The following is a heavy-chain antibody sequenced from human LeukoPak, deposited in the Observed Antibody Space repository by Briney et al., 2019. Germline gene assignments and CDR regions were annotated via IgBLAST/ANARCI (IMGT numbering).Heavy chain of an antibody. V-gene: IGHV3-73*01. Sequence: GGSLRLSCAASGFTFSGSAMHWVRQASGKGLEWVGRIRSKANSYATAYAASVKGRFTISRDDSKNTAYLQMNSLKTEDTAVYYCTSYCSSTSCFEGLDPWGQGTLVTVS. CDR1: GFTFSGSA. J-gene: IGHJ5*02. CDR2: IRSKANSYAT. CDR3: TSYCSSTSCFEGLDP. D-gene: IGHD2-2*01.